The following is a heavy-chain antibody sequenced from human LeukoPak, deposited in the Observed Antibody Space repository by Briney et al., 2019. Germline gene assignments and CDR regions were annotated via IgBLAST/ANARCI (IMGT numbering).Heavy chain of an antibody. V-gene: IGHV3-23*01. CDR3: AGGLAYYYASSAYFLDF. D-gene: IGHD3-22*01. Sequence: GGSLRLSCAASGFTFSSYAMSWVRQAPGKGLEWVSAISGIGGSTYYADSVKGRFTISRDNSKNTLYLQMNSLRAEDTAVFYCAGGLAYYYASSAYFLDFRGQGTLVTVSS. J-gene: IGHJ4*02. CDR1: GFTFSSYA. CDR2: ISGIGGST.